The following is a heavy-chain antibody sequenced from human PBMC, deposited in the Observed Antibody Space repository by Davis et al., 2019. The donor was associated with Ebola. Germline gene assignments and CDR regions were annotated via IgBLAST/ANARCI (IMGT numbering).Heavy chain of an antibody. CDR3: ARDHENDFWRVMKMATIPTY. CDR1: GYTFTSYG. CDR2: INPHNGNT. D-gene: IGHD5-24*01. J-gene: IGHJ4*02. Sequence: AASVKVSCKASGYTFTSYGISWVRQAPGQGLEWMGWINPHNGNTNYAQNVQGRVTMTTDTSTSTAYMEVGILRSDDTAVYYCARDHENDFWRVMKMATIPTYWGQGTLVTVS. V-gene: IGHV1-18*01.